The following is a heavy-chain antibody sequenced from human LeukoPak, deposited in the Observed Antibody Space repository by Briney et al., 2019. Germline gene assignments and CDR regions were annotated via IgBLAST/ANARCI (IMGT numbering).Heavy chain of an antibody. J-gene: IGHJ4*02. V-gene: IGHV3-30*02. CDR3: TSSSFDY. D-gene: IGHD6-6*01. CDR1: AFTFRDHG. Sequence: PGGSLRLSCAASAFTFRDHGMHWVRQSPGKGLEWVAFILYDGSNKFYADSVKGRFTISRDNAKNSLYLQMNSLRAEDMALYYCTSSSFDYWGQGTLVTVSS. CDR2: ILYDGSNK.